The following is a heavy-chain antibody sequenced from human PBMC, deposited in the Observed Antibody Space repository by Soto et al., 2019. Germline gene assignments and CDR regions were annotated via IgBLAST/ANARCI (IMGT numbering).Heavy chain of an antibody. CDR1: GYSFASYA. J-gene: IGHJ6*02. CDR3: ARGGLALMDV. Sequence: ASVKVSCKASGYSFASYAMHWVRQAPGQRLELMGWINAGNGNTKYSQKFQGRVTITRDTSASTAYMELSSLRSEDTVVYYCARGGLALMDVWGQGTTVTVSS. D-gene: IGHD3-16*01. V-gene: IGHV1-3*01. CDR2: INAGNGNT.